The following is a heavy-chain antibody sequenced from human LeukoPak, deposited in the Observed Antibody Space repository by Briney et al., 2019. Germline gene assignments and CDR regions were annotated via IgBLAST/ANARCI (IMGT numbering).Heavy chain of an antibody. Sequence: PSETLSLTCTVSGGSISSYYWSWIRQRAGKGLESIGHIPTSGSTNYNPSLKSRVTISVDTSKNQFSLKLSSVTAADTAVYYCARRGGSEYYFDYWGEGTLVTVSS. V-gene: IGHV4-4*07. CDR3: ARRGGSEYYFDY. CDR1: GGSISSYY. CDR2: IPTSGST. J-gene: IGHJ4*02. D-gene: IGHD3-10*01.